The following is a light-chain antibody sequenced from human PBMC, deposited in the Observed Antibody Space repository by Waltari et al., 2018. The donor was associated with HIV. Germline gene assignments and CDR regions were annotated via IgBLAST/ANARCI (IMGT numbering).Light chain of an antibody. V-gene: IGLV2-14*03. CDR3: ASYRYSTKSYV. CDR2: DVT. J-gene: IGLJ1*01. CDR1: SNDVGGYNH. Sequence: QPALTQPASVSGSPGQSITISCIGTSNDVGGYNHVSWYQRHPGKAPKLLIYDVTNRPSGVSNRFSGSKSGNTASLAISGLQAEDEADYYCASYRYSTKSYVFGTGTTVTVL.